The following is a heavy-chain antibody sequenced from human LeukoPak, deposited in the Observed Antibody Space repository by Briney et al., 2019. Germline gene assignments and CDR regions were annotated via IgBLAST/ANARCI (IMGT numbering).Heavy chain of an antibody. J-gene: IGHJ4*02. CDR1: GFTFSSYW. CDR2: IKQDGSEK. V-gene: IGHV3-7*01. D-gene: IGHD1-7*01. CDR3: AKGNFRLDY. Sequence: GGSLRLSCAASGFTFSSYWMSWVRQAPGKGLEWVANIKQDGSEKYYVDSVKGRFTISRDNAKNSLYLQMDSLRAEDTSVYYCAKGNFRLDYWGQGTLVTVSS.